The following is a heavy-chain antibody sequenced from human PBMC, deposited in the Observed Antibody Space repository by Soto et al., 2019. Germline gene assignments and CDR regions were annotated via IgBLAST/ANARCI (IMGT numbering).Heavy chain of an antibody. Sequence: ASGEGLLQGFWVHLYQLRSQLGAAGPGQGLEWMGWINVNSGNKEYKQKFQSRLTMTTDTSTSTAYMELKSLTSDDTAVYYCARGWGHTSGDLDYWGQGTLVTSPQ. J-gene: IGHJ4*02. CDR2: INVNSGNK. V-gene: IGHV1-18*04. D-gene: IGHD6-19*01. CDR1: VHLYQLR. CDR3: ARGWGHTSGDLDY.